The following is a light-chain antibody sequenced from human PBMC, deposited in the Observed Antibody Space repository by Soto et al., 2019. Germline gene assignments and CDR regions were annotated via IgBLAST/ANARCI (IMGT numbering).Light chain of an antibody. Sequence: QTVVTQETSLTVSPGGTVTLTRGSSTGAVTSGHSLYWCQQKPGQVPRTLISETNNRHSWTPARFSGSLLGGKAALTLSGAQPEDEAEYYCLITYPGVGRVFGGGTKLTVL. J-gene: IGLJ2*01. CDR3: LITYPGVGRV. V-gene: IGLV7-46*01. CDR2: ETN. CDR1: TGAVTSGHS.